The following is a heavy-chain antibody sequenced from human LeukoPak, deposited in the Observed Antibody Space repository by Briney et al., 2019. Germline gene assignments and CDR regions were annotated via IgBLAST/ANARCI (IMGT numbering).Heavy chain of an antibody. Sequence: GGSLRLSCAASGFTFSRYWMNWVRQAPGKGLEWVANIKQDGSEKYYVDSVKGRFTISRENAKNSLYLQMNTLRAEDTAVYYCARDSFDYDGYWGQGTLVTVSS. CDR3: ARDSFDYDGY. CDR2: IKQDGSEK. V-gene: IGHV3-7*03. J-gene: IGHJ4*02. CDR1: GFTFSRYW.